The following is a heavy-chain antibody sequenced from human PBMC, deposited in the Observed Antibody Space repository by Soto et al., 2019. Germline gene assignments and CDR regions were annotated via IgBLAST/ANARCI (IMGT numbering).Heavy chain of an antibody. D-gene: IGHD3-3*01. CDR1: GGSISSGTSY. Sequence: PSETLSLTCTVSGGSISSGTSYWSWIRQRPGKGLEWIGYIFYSGSFYYTPSLRGRVMILADTSKNQFTLRLSSVTAADTAVYYCARAPVTPSIRGVALPYFFDYWGQGALVTVSS. CDR2: IFYSGSF. J-gene: IGHJ4*02. CDR3: ARAPVTPSIRGVALPYFFDY. V-gene: IGHV4-31*03.